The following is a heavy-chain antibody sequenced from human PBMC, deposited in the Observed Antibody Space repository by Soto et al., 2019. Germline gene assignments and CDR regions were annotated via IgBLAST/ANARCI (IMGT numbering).Heavy chain of an antibody. J-gene: IGHJ4*02. V-gene: IGHV2-5*01. CDR2: IYWHDDK. D-gene: IGHD3-16*01. CDR3: THRGGATVGLYYFDY. CDR1: GVSLSTTGVG. Sequence: QITLKESGPTLVKPTQTLTLTCTFSGVSLSTTGVGVSWIRQPPGKAVEWLALIYWHDDKRYSPSLKSRLNITKNTPNTQVVLTMTNMDPVDTATYYCTHRGGATVGLYYFDYWAQGALVTVSS.